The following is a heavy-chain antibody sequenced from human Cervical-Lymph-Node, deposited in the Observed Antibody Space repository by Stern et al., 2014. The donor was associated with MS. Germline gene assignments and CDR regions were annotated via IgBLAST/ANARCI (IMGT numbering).Heavy chain of an antibody. J-gene: IGHJ4*02. D-gene: IGHD6-13*01. CDR3: ARAEIAAGVYYFDY. CDR1: GFTFSDYY. CDR2: ISSSGRTR. Sequence: VQLVESGGGLVKPGGSLRLSCAASGFTFSDYYMSWIRQAPGKGLEWLSYISSSGRTRPYADSVKGRLTISRGNAQNSLYLQMNSLRAEDTAVYYCARAEIAAGVYYFDYWGQGPLVTVPS. V-gene: IGHV3-11*01.